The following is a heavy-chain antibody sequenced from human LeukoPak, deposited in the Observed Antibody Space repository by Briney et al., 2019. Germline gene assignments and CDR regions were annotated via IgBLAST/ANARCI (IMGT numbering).Heavy chain of an antibody. J-gene: IGHJ6*03. Sequence: GGSLRLSCAASGFTFSSYAMTWVRQAPGKGLEWVSTVSGSAGRTDYADSVKGRFTISRDNLKNTLYLQMNGLRAEDTAVYYCAKNRGHCVDGVCHNYYYMDVWGKGTTVTVSS. CDR3: AKNRGHCVDGVCHNYYYMDV. CDR1: GFTFSSYA. V-gene: IGHV3-23*01. CDR2: VSGSAGRT. D-gene: IGHD3-3*01.